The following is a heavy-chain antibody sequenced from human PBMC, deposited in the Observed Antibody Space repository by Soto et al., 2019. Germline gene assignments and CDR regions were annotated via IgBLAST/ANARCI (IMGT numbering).Heavy chain of an antibody. CDR2: MNPNSGNT. CDR1: GYTFTSYD. V-gene: IGHV1-8*01. Sequence: ASVKVSCKASGYTFTSYDINWVQQATGQGLEWMGWMNPNSGNTGYAQKFQGRVTMTRNTSISTAYMELSSLRSEDTAVYYCARGKKSIPYYDFWSGYKNYYYYYMDVWGKGTTVTVSS. CDR3: ARGKKSIPYYDFWSGYKNYYYYYMDV. D-gene: IGHD3-3*01. J-gene: IGHJ6*03.